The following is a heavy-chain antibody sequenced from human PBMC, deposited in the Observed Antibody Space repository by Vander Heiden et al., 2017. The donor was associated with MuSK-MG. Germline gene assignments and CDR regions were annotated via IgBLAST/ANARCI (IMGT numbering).Heavy chain of an antibody. CDR1: GFKFDDYA. V-gene: IGHV3-9*01. CDR2: ISWNSGSI. Sequence: EVQLVESGGGLVQPGRSLRLSCAASGFKFDDYAMYWVRQVPGKGLEWVSGISWNSGSIGYGDSVKGRFTISRDNAKNSLYLQMNSLRAEDTALYYCAKSPLTHAGYYMDVWGKGTTVTVSS. J-gene: IGHJ6*03. D-gene: IGHD6-13*01. CDR3: AKSPLTHAGYYMDV.